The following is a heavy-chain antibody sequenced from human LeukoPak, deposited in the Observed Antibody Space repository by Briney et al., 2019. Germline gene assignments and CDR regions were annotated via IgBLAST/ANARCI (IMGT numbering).Heavy chain of an antibody. CDR3: ARDHDSSGYPVDY. Sequence: GGSLRLSCAASGFIFSSYSMNWVRQAPGKGLEWVSYISSSSTIYYADSVKGRFTISRDNAKNSLYLQMNSLRDEDTAVYYCARDHDSSGYPVDYWGQGTLVTVSS. D-gene: IGHD3-22*01. CDR2: ISSSSTI. V-gene: IGHV3-48*02. J-gene: IGHJ4*02. CDR1: GFIFSSYS.